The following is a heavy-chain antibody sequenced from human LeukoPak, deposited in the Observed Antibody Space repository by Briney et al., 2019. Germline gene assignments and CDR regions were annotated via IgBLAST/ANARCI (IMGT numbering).Heavy chain of an antibody. Sequence: PGGSLRLSCAASGFTFSNAWMSWVRQAPGKGLEWVGRIKSKTDGGTTDYAAPVKGRFTISRDDSKNTLYLQMNSLKTEDTAVYYCTTRVRGVTVDTAYWGQGTLVTVSS. CDR1: GFTFSNAW. CDR3: TTRVRGVTVDTAY. CDR2: IKSKTDGGTT. J-gene: IGHJ4*02. D-gene: IGHD5-18*01. V-gene: IGHV3-15*01.